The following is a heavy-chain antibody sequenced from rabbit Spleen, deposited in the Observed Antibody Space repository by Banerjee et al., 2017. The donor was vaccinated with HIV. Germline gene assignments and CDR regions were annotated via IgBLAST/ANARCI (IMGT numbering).Heavy chain of an antibody. V-gene: IGHV1S45*01. CDR2: IDPIFGST. CDR3: ARDLVAVIGWNFNL. J-gene: IGHJ4*01. D-gene: IGHD1-1*01. CDR1: GFDFSSYG. Sequence: QQQLVESGGGLVQPGGSLKLSCKASGFDFSSYGVSWVRQAPGKGLEWIGYIDPIFGSTYYASWAKGRFTISKTSSTTVTLQMTSLTVADTATYFCARDLVAVIGWNFNLWGPGTLVTVS.